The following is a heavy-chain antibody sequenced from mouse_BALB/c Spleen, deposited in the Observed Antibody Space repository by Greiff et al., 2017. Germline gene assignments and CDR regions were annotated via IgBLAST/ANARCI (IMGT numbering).Heavy chain of an antibody. D-gene: IGHD4-1*01. V-gene: IGHV1-7*01. J-gene: IGHJ2*01. CDR1: GYTFTSYW. Sequence: QVQLQQSGAELAKPGASVKMSCKASGYTFTSYWMHWVKQRPGQGLEWIGYINPSTGYTEYNQKFKDKATLTADKSSSTAYMELSSLTSEDSAVYYCAREGPLTGSFDYWGQGTTLTVSS. CDR3: AREGPLTGSFDY. CDR2: INPSTGYT.